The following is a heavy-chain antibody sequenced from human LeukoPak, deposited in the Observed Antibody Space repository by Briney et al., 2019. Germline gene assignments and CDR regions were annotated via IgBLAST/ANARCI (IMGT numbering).Heavy chain of an antibody. CDR3: ARKTDAKSYYPD. CDR1: GDSISSSTYY. Sequence: SETLSLTCTVSGDSISSSTYYWGWIRQPPGKGLEWIGSIYYSGSTYYNPSLKSRITISIDTSKNQFSLRLSSVTAVDTAVYYCARKTDAKSYYPDWGQGTLVTVSS. CDR2: IYYSGST. V-gene: IGHV4-39*07. D-gene: IGHD3-10*01. J-gene: IGHJ4*02.